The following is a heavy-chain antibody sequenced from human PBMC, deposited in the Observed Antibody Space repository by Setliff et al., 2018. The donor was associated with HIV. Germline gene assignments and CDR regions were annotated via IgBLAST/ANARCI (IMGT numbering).Heavy chain of an antibody. J-gene: IGHJ4*02. CDR3: ARDSPSVLVFLKPLDH. D-gene: IGHD3-9*01. CDR2: ISAYNGDT. V-gene: IGHV1-18*01. Sequence: ASVKVSCKASGYIFSSYAIAWVRQAPGQGLEWMGWISAYNGDTKYADNFQGRVTLTTDTSTSTGYMEVRSLKSDDTAMYYCARDSPSVLVFLKPLDHWGQGTLFTVSS. CDR1: GYIFSSYA.